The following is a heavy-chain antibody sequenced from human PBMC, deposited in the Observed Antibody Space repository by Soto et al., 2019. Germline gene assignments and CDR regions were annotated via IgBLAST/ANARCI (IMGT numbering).Heavy chain of an antibody. J-gene: IGHJ5*02. Sequence: PSETLSLTCTVSGGSIAASSYFWAWIGRPPGKGLEWIGSIDYRGTINHNPSLKSRVTLSVDTSKNHFSLKLDSVTAADTDLYYCSRRAPEGFDPWGQGTLVTVSS. CDR1: GGSIAASSYF. V-gene: IGHV4-39*02. CDR2: IDYRGTI. CDR3: SRRAPEGFDP.